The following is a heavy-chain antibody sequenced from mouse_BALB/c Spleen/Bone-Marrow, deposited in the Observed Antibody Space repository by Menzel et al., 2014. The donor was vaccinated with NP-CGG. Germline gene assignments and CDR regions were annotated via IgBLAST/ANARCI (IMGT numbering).Heavy chain of an antibody. D-gene: IGHD1-1*01. CDR3: ARLSYYGNLFV. J-gene: IGHJ1*01. CDR1: GFDFXRYW. CDR2: INPDSSTI. Sequence: EVKLVESGGGLVQPGGSLKLSCAASGFDFXRYWMSWVRQVPGKGLEWIGEINPDSSTINYTPSLKDKFIISRDNARNTLYLQMSRVRSEDSALYYCARLSYYGNLFVWGAGTTVTVSS. V-gene: IGHV4-1*02.